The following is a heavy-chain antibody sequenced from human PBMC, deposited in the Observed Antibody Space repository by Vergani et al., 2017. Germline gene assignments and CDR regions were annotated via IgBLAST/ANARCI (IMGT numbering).Heavy chain of an antibody. Sequence: EAQLLESGGGLVQPGGSLRLSCAASGFSFASYAMSWVRQAPGKGLEWVSGISGSGGSTYYAGYVKGRFTISRDNSKNTLYLQMNSLRDEDTAVYYCAKDADSSGYYGVDYWGQGTLVTVSS. CDR3: AKDADSSGYYGVDY. D-gene: IGHD3-22*01. J-gene: IGHJ4*02. CDR2: ISGSGGST. V-gene: IGHV3-23*01. CDR1: GFSFASYA.